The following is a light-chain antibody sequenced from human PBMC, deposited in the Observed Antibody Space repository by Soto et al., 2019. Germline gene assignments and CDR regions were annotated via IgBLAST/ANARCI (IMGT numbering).Light chain of an antibody. CDR3: QQRSNWIT. CDR2: DAS. V-gene: IGKV3-11*01. CDR1: QSVSSY. J-gene: IGKJ5*01. Sequence: EIVLTQSPATLSLSPGERATLSCRASQSVSSYLAWYQQRPGQAPRLLIYDASNRATGIPARFSGSGSGTDFTHTISSLEPEDFALYYCQQRSNWITFGQGTRLEIK.